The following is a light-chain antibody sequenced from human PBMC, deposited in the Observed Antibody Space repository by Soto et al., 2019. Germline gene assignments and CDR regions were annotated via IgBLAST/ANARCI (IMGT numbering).Light chain of an antibody. CDR2: KAS. J-gene: IGKJ1*01. Sequence: DIQMTQSPSTLSGSVGDRVTITCLASQTISSWLAWYQQKPGKAPKLLIEKASTLKSGVPSRCSGRGEGTECTLTSSSLKPDDLATYYCQHYNSYSEAVGQGTKVEIK. CDR1: QTISSW. V-gene: IGKV1-5*03. CDR3: QHYNSYSEA.